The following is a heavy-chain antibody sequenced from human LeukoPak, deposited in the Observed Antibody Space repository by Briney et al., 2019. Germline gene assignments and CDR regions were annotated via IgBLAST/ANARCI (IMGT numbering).Heavy chain of an antibody. Sequence: ASVTVSCKASGYTFTDYYLHWVRQAPGQGLEWMGWINPNSGDTNYVQKFQGRVTMTRDTSIITTYLELSRLTSDDTAVYYCARELTVTSSDFAFDIWGHGTMVTVSS. CDR2: INPNSGDT. V-gene: IGHV1-2*02. CDR1: GYTFTDYY. J-gene: IGHJ3*02. CDR3: ARELTVTSSDFAFDI. D-gene: IGHD4-17*01.